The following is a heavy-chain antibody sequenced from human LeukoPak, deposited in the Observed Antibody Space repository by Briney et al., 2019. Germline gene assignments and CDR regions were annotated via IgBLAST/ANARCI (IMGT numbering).Heavy chain of an antibody. CDR3: ARGRSVTGSIIIDY. V-gene: IGHV3-30*04. D-gene: IGHD6-19*01. Sequence: PGGSLRLSCAASGFTFSIYPMHWVRQAPGRGLEWLATISNDGRNKYYPDSVKGRFTISRDNSKNTLYLQTNSLRPEDTAVYYCARGRSVTGSIIIDYWGQGTLVTVSS. J-gene: IGHJ4*02. CDR1: GFTFSIYP. CDR2: ISNDGRNK.